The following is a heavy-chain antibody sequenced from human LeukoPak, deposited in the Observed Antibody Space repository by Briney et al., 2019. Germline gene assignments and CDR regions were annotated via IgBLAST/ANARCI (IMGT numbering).Heavy chain of an antibody. V-gene: IGHV3-30*02. CDR3: AKDLPVYCSSTSCYTSGVDY. Sequence: QPGGSLRLSCAASGFTFSSYGMHWVRQAPGKGLEWVAFIRYDGSNKYYADSVKGRFTISRDNSKNTLYLQMNSLRAEVTAVYYCAKDLPVYCSSTSCYTSGVDYWGQGTLVTVSS. J-gene: IGHJ4*02. CDR2: IRYDGSNK. CDR1: GFTFSSYG. D-gene: IGHD2-2*02.